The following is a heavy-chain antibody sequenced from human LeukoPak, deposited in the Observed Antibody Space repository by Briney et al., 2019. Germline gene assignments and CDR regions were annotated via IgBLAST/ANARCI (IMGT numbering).Heavy chain of an antibody. CDR2: IYYSGST. J-gene: IGHJ4*02. CDR3: ARHLFGGTAMVTPFDY. CDR1: GGSISSGDYY. D-gene: IGHD5-18*01. V-gene: IGHV4-30-4*01. Sequence: PSQTLSLTCTVSGGSISSGDYYWSWIRQPPGKGLEWIGYIYYSGSTYYNPSLKSRVTISVDTSKNQFSLKLSSVTAADTAVYYCARHLFGGTAMVTPFDYWGQGTLVTVSS.